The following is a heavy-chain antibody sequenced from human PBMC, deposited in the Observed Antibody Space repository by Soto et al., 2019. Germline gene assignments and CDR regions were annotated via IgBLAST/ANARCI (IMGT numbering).Heavy chain of an antibody. J-gene: IGHJ6*02. D-gene: IGHD1-1*01. CDR2: IYYSGNT. V-gene: IGHV4-30-4*01. Sequence: SETLSLTCSVSGGSISSGYYYGSWILHPPGKGLEWIGNIYYSGNTYYNPSLKSRLIISIDTSKKQFSLKVGSVTAADTAVYYCARSSLYGMDVWGQGTPVTVSS. CDR3: ARSSLYGMDV. CDR1: GGSISSGYYY.